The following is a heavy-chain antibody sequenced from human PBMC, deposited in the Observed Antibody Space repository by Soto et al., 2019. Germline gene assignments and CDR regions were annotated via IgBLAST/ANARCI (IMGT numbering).Heavy chain of an antibody. CDR2: ISGSGGST. J-gene: IGHJ4*02. D-gene: IGHD3-3*01. V-gene: IGHV3-23*01. CDR1: GFTFSSYA. Sequence: GGSLRLSCAASGFTFSSYAMSWVRQAPGKGLEWVSAISGSGGSTYYADSVKGRFTISRDNSKNTLYLQMNSLRAEDTAVYYCAKDDIGITIFGVVITYFDYWGQGTLVTVSS. CDR3: AKDDIGITIFGVVITYFDY.